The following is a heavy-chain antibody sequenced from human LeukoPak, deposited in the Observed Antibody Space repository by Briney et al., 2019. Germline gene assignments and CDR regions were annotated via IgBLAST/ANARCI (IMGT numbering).Heavy chain of an antibody. D-gene: IGHD1-1*01. CDR1: GGSISTSSYY. CDR2: IYYSGST. Sequence: SETLSLTCTVSGGSISTSSYYWGWIRQPPGKGLEWIGSIYYSGSTYYNPSLKSRVTISVDTSKNQFSLKLSSVTAADTAVYYCARRWNDDYYYYYMDVWGKGTTVTISS. V-gene: IGHV4-39*01. J-gene: IGHJ6*03. CDR3: ARRWNDDYYYYYMDV.